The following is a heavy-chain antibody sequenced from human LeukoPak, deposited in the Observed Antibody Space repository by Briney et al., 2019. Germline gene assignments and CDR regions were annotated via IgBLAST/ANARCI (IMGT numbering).Heavy chain of an antibody. V-gene: IGHV3-30*04. CDR2: ISPDGNNK. D-gene: IGHD3-3*02. Sequence: GGSLRLSCDASGFTFTTYPMHWVRQAPGKGLEWLTLISPDGNNKDFADSVKGRFTVSRDNSNNTLFLQMTSLTTEDTAMYYCATGALPVAFLELIRPSTYFSNYMGAWRKGTIVIVSS. CDR1: GFTFTTYP. J-gene: IGHJ6*03. CDR3: ATGALPVAFLELIRPSTYFSNYMGA.